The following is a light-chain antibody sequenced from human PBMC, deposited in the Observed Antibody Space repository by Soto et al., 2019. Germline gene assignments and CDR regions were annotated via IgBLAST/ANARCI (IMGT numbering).Light chain of an antibody. CDR2: GAS. J-gene: IGKJ4*01. V-gene: IGKV3-15*01. CDR1: QSVSNN. CDR3: QQYNNWPLT. Sequence: EIVMTQSLATLSVSPGESATLSCRASQSVSNNLAWYQQKPGQAPRLLIYGASARATGIPARFSGSGSGTEFTLTISSLQSEDFAVYYCQQYNNWPLTFGGGTKVEIK.